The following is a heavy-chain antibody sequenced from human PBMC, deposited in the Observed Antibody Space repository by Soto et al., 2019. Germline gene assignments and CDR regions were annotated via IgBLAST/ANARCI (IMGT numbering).Heavy chain of an antibody. V-gene: IGHV3-74*01. CDR3: ARQQTMSGPTTLDY. D-gene: IGHD1-7*01. CDR1: GFTFSRYW. J-gene: IGHJ4*02. CDR2: ISSDGSNI. Sequence: EVQLVESGGGLVQPGGSLRLSCVGSGFTFSRYWMHWVRQVPGKGLVWVSGISSDGSNIIYADSVKGRFTISRDNAKTTLNLQMNSLRAEDTAVYHCARQQTMSGPTTLDYWGQGSLVTVSS.